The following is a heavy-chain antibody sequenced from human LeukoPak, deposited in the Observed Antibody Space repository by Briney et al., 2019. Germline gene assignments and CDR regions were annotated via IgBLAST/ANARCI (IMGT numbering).Heavy chain of an antibody. CDR2: IKQDGNEK. D-gene: IGHD3-10*01. CDR1: GFTLSSFW. Sequence: GGSLRLSCAASGFTLSSFWMSWVRQAPGKGLEWVANIKQDGNEKYYADSVKGRFTISRDNAKNSLYLQMNSLRAEDTAVYYCATIKVRANNYDTDGFEYWGQGTLVTVTS. J-gene: IGHJ4*02. CDR3: ATIKVRANNYDTDGFEY. V-gene: IGHV3-7*05.